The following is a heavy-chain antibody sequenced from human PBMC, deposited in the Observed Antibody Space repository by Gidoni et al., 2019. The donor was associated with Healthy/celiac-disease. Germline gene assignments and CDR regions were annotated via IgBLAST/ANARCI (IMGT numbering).Heavy chain of an antibody. CDR1: GRSISSGSYY. D-gene: IGHD1-26*01. V-gene: IGHV4-61*02. CDR3: ARERVGATWFDY. J-gene: IGHJ4*02. CDR2: IYTSGSP. Sequence: QVQLQESGPGLAKPSQTLSLTCTVSGRSISSGSYYWSWIRQPAGKGLEWIGRIYTSGSPNYNPSLKSRVTVSVDTSKHQFSLKLSSVTAADTAVYYCARERVGATWFDYWGQGTLVTVSS.